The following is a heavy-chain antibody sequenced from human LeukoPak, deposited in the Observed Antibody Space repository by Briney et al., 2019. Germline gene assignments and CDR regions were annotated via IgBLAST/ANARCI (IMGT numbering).Heavy chain of an antibody. CDR1: GDSISSSSCY. Sequence: PSETLSLTCTVSGDSISSSSCYWGWIRQSPGKGLEWIGSFYYSGGTYDNPSLKSRVTISGDTSKNQLSLNLTSVTAADTAVYYCAREPPSFSSGIAMAGHNWFDPWGQGTLVTVSS. CDR2: FYYSGGT. V-gene: IGHV4-39*07. CDR3: AREPPSFSSGIAMAGHNWFDP. J-gene: IGHJ5*02. D-gene: IGHD6-19*01.